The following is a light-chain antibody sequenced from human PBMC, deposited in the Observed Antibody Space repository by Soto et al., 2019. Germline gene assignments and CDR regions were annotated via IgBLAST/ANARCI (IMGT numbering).Light chain of an antibody. J-gene: IGLJ2*01. Sequence: QAVVTQEPSLTVSPGGTVTLTCGSSTGGVTSGHYPYWFQQKPGQAPRTLIYETSNKHSWTPARFSGTLLGGKAALTLSGAQPEDEADYYCMLSYDGARRVFGGGTKLTVL. CDR1: TGGVTSGHY. V-gene: IGLV7-46*01. CDR3: MLSYDGARRV. CDR2: ETS.